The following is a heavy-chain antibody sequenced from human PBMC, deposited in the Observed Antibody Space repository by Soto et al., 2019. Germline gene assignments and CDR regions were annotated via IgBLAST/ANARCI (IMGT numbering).Heavy chain of an antibody. CDR1: GFTVSNNY. D-gene: IGHD3-10*01. Sequence: EVQLVESGGGLVQPGGSLRLSCVVSGFTVSNNYMSWVRQAPGKGLEWVSVIYSGGSTSYINSVKGRFTISRDNSKNTVYLQMNSLRAEDTAVCYCARPDTVRGVSYWGQGTLVTVSS. CDR2: IYSGGST. J-gene: IGHJ4*02. CDR3: ARPDTVRGVSY. V-gene: IGHV3-66*01.